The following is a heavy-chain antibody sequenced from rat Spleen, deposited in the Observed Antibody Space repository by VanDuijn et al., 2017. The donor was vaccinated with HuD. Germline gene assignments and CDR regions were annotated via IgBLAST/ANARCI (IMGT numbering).Heavy chain of an antibody. CDR3: TGDRHSPGVMDA. V-gene: IGHV2S12*01. D-gene: IGHD1-4*01. CDR1: GFSLTNSH. J-gene: IGHJ4*01. Sequence: QVQLKESGPGLMQPSQTLSLTCTVSGFSLTNSHVNWVRQPPGKGLEWIAAISSGGSTYYNSGLKSRLSISRDTSKSQVFLKMNSLQTEDTAIYFCTGDRHSPGVMDAWGQGASVTVSS. CDR2: ISSGGST.